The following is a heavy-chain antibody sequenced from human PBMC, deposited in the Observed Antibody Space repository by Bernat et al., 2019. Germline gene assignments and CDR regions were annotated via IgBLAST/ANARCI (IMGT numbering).Heavy chain of an antibody. V-gene: IGHV1-3*01. Sequence: QVQLVQSGAEVKKPGASVKVSCKASGYTFTSYAMHWVRQAPGQRLEWMGWINAGNGNTKYSQKFQGRVTITRDTSASTAYMELSSLRSEDTAVYYCASLRYLDWLHYWGQGTLVTVSS. D-gene: IGHD3-9*01. J-gene: IGHJ4*02. CDR2: INAGNGNT. CDR1: GYTFTSYA. CDR3: ASLRYLDWLHY.